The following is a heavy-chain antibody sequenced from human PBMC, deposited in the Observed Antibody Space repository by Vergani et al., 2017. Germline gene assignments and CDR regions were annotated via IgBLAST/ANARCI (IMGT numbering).Heavy chain of an antibody. J-gene: IGHJ6*02. CDR1: GFTFSSYA. CDR2: ISYDGSNK. CDR3: ARDPTTPYQLMGYYYYYGMDV. D-gene: IGHD2-2*01. V-gene: IGHV3-30*04. Sequence: QVQLVESGGGVVQPGRSLRLSCAASGFTFSSYAMHWVRQAPGKGLEWVAVISYDGSNKYYADSVKGRFTISRDNSKNTLYLQMNSLRAEDTAVYYCARDPTTPYQLMGYYYYYGMDVWGQGTTVTVSS.